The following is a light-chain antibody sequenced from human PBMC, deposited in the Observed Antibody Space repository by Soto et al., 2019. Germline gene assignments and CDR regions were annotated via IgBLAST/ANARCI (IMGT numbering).Light chain of an antibody. J-gene: IGLJ2*01. V-gene: IGLV2-8*01. CDR3: SSYAGSNIVV. Sequence: QSALTQPASVSGSPGQSITISCTGTSGDIGSYNYVSWYQQHPGKAPKLMIYEVSKRPSGVPDRFSGSKSGNTASLTVSGLQAEDEADYYCSSYAGSNIVVFGGGTKLTVL. CDR2: EVS. CDR1: SGDIGSYNY.